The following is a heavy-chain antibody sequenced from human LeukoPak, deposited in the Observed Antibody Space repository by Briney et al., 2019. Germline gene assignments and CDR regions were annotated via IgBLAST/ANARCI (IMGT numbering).Heavy chain of an antibody. D-gene: IGHD3-22*01. V-gene: IGHV4-59*01. CDR1: GGSISSDY. CDR2: IYYRGST. CDR3: ARLSGYSSGHYYSDY. J-gene: IGHJ4*02. Sequence: SETLSLTCTVSGGSISSDYWSWLRQPPGKGLEWIGYIYYRGSTNYNPSLKSRVTISVDTSKNQFSLKLSSVTAADTAVYYCARLSGYSSGHYYSDYWGQGTLVTVSS.